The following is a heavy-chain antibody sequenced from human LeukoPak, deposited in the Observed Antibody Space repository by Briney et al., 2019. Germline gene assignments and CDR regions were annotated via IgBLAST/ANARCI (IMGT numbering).Heavy chain of an antibody. V-gene: IGHV1-69*13. CDR1: GYTFTSYG. J-gene: IGHJ4*02. Sequence: SVKVSCKTSGYTFTSYGISWVRQAPGQGLEWMGGIIPIFGTANYAQKFQGRVTITADESTSTAYMELSSLRSEDTAVYYCARGVHRIHWGQGTLVTVSS. CDR2: IIPIFGTA. CDR3: ARGVHRIH.